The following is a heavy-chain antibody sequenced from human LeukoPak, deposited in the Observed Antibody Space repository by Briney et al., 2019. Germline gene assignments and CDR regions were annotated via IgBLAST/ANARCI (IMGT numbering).Heavy chain of an antibody. CDR1: GSTLNNYW. CDR3: AGSSGWLFDY. V-gene: IGHV3-7*01. D-gene: IGHD6-19*01. J-gene: IGHJ4*02. Sequence: PGGSLRLSCVGTGSTLNNYWMNWVRQAPGKGLEWVANIKEDESEIYYVDSVQGRFTISRDNTKNSVYLQMNSLRAEDTAVYYCAGSSGWLFDYWGQGTLVAVSS. CDR2: IKEDESEI.